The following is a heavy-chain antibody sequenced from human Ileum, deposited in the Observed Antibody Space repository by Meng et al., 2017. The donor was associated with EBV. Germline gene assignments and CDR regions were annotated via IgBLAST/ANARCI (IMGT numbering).Heavy chain of an antibody. J-gene: IGHJ4*02. V-gene: IGHV4-4*02. D-gene: IGHD1-7*01. CDR1: GDSISSDIW. CDR3: GRDQGRELINH. CDR2: VYHRGDT. Sequence: QVELEESGRGLLKTSGILAPTCAGSGDSISSDIWWSWVRQPPGKGLEWIGEVYHRGDTNYNPSLKSRVDISVDKSKNQFYLSLFSVTAADTAVYYCGRDQGRELINHWGQGTLVTVSS.